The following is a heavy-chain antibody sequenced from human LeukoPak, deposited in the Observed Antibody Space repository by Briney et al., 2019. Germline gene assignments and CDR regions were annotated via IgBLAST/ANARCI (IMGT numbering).Heavy chain of an antibody. D-gene: IGHD5-18*01. CDR1: GGSISGYY. Sequence: SETLSLTCTVSGGSISGYYWSWIRQPPGKGLEWIGYIYYSGSTNYNPSLKSRVTISVDTSKNQFSLKLSSVTAADTAVYYCARARDTAMVTTYFDYWGQGTLVTVSS. CDR2: IYYSGST. J-gene: IGHJ4*02. V-gene: IGHV4-59*01. CDR3: ARARDTAMVTTYFDY.